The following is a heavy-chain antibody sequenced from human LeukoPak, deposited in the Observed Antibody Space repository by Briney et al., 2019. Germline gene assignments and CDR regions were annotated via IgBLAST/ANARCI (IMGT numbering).Heavy chain of an antibody. CDR3: ARANYEILTGYLYFDY. CDR1: GFTVSSNY. Sequence: QPGGSLRLSCAASGFTVSSNYMGWVRQAPGKGLEWVSIIYSGGSTHYGDSVKGRFTISRDNSKNTLYLQMNSLRAEDTAVYYCARANYEILTGYLYFDYWGQGTLVTVSS. J-gene: IGHJ4*02. D-gene: IGHD3-9*01. CDR2: IYSGGST. V-gene: IGHV3-66*01.